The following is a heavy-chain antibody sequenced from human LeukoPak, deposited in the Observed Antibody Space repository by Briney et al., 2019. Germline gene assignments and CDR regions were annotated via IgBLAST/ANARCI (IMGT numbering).Heavy chain of an antibody. V-gene: IGHV4-39*07. CDR2: IYYSGST. J-gene: IGHJ4*02. D-gene: IGHD2/OR15-2a*01. CDR3: ARGDFYRLDS. Sequence: SSETLSLTGTVSGGSISSSSYYWGWIRQPPGKGLEWIGSIYYSGSTYYNPSLKSRVTISVDTSKNQFSLMLSSVTAADTAIYYCARGDFYRLDSWGQGALVTVSS. CDR1: GGSISSSSYY.